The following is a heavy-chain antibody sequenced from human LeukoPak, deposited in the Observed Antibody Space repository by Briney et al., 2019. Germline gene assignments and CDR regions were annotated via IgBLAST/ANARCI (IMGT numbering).Heavy chain of an antibody. Sequence: PSETLSLTCAVYGGSFSGYYWSWIRQPPGKGLEWIGEINHSGSTNYNPSLKSRVTISVDTSKNQFSLKLSSVTAADTAVYYCARQYYGWGGPHVYGGRGTRVPVPS. CDR3: ARQYYGWGGPHVY. CDR1: GGSFSGYY. D-gene: IGHD3-10*01. V-gene: IGHV4-34*01. CDR2: INHSGST. J-gene: IGHJ4*02.